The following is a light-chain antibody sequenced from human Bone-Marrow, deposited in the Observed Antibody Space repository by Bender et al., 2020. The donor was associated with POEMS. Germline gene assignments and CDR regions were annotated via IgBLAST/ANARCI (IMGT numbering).Light chain of an antibody. CDR2: DVN. CDR3: CSYAGYYTV. J-gene: IGLJ3*02. Sequence: QSALTQPRSVSGSPGQSVTISCTGSNSDVGAYNFVSWYQQHPGKAPKLIIYDVNERPSGVPDRFSGSKSGNTASLTISGLQAEDEADYYCCSYAGYYTVFGGGTELTVL. CDR1: NSDVGAYNF. V-gene: IGLV2-11*01.